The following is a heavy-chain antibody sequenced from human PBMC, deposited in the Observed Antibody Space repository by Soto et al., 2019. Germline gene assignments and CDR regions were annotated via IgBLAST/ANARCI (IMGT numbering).Heavy chain of an antibody. CDR1: GGSVSSGSYY. CDR3: ARDIVVVPVPEDYYYGMDV. V-gene: IGHV4-61*01. D-gene: IGHD2-2*01. Sequence: SETLSLTCTVSGGSVSSGSYYWSWIRQPPGKGLEWIGYIYYSGSTNYNPSLKSRVTISVDTSKNQFSLKLSSVTAADTAVYYCARDIVVVPVPEDYYYGMDVWGQGTTVTVSS. CDR2: IYYSGST. J-gene: IGHJ6*02.